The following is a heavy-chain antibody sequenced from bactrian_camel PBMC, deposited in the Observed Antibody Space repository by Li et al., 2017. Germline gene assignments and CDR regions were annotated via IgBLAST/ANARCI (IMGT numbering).Heavy chain of an antibody. Sequence: VQLAESGGGLVQPGGSLRLSCATSGFTFSTYDMSWVRQAPGKGLERVAFVNWGGTTIDYADSVKSRFAASRANDEDTLYLQMNSLKPEDTALYYCATDHHLLVVAGTLYNVWGQGTQVT. CDR3: ATDHHLLVVAGTLYNV. V-gene: IGHV3S40*01. CDR2: VNWGGTTI. CDR1: GFTFSTYD. J-gene: IGHJ4*01. D-gene: IGHD6*01.